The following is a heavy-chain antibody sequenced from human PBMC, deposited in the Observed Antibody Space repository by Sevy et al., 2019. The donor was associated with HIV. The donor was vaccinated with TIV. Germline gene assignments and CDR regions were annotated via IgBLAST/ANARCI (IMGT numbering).Heavy chain of an antibody. CDR3: ARDRHYYGSGSYSRYYFDY. CDR2: ISSSSSYI. CDR1: GFTFSSYS. J-gene: IGHJ4*02. V-gene: IGHV3-21*01. Sequence: GGSLRLSCAASGFTFSSYSMNWVRQAPGKGLEWVSSISSSSSYIYYADSVKGRFTISRDNAKNSLYLQMNSLRAEDTAVYYCARDRHYYGSGSYSRYYFDYWGQGTLVTVSS. D-gene: IGHD3-10*01.